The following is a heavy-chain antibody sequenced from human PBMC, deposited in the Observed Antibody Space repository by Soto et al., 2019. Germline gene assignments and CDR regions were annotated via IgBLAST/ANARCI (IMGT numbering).Heavy chain of an antibody. D-gene: IGHD1-26*01. CDR1: GFTFSGYW. CDR2: INSDASST. V-gene: IGHV3-74*01. J-gene: IGHJ5*02. Sequence: EVQLVESGGGLVQPGGSLRLSCAASGFTFSGYWMNWVRQAPGRGLLWVSCINSDASSTRYADSVKGRFTISRDNAKNTLYLQMNSLRAEDTAVYYCAISGRYSGGYFGGSWGQGTLVTVSS. CDR3: AISGRYSGGYFGGS.